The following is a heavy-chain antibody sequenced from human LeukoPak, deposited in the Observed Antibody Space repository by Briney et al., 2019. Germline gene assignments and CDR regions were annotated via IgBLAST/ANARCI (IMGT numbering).Heavy chain of an antibody. V-gene: IGHV3-7*01. Sequence: PGGSLRLSCAASGFTFSSYWMSWVRQAPGKGLEWVANIKQDGSEKYYVDSVKGRFTISRDNAKNSLYLQMNSLRAEDTAAYYCAYGRWLQYHAFDIWGQGTMVTVSS. CDR3: AYGRWLQYHAFDI. J-gene: IGHJ3*02. D-gene: IGHD5-24*01. CDR2: IKQDGSEK. CDR1: GFTFSSYW.